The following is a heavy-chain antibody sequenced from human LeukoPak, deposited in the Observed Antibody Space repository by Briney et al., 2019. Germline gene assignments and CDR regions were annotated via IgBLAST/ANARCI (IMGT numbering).Heavy chain of an antibody. V-gene: IGHV4-4*09. D-gene: IGHD6-6*01. Sequence: SETLSLTCTVSGGSISSYYWSWIRQPPGKGLEWIGYIYTSGSTKYNPSLKSRVTISVDTSKNQFSLKLSSVTAADTAVYYCARWGAYSSSSGYYFDSWAREPWSPSPQ. CDR1: GGSISSYY. J-gene: IGHJ4*02. CDR2: IYTSGST. CDR3: ARWGAYSSSSGYYFDS.